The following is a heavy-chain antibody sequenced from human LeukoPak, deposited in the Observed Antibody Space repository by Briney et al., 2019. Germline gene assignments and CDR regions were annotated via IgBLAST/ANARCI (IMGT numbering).Heavy chain of an antibody. CDR2: IYYSGST. V-gene: IGHV4-39*01. Sequence: SETLSLTCTVSGGSISSSSYYWGWIRQPPGKGLEWIGSIYYSGSTYYNPSLKSRVTISVDTSKNQFSLKLSSVTAADTAVYYCAIIPTLRGNWFDPWGQGTLVTVSS. CDR1: GGSISSSSYY. J-gene: IGHJ5*02. CDR3: AIIPTLRGNWFDP. D-gene: IGHD3-10*01.